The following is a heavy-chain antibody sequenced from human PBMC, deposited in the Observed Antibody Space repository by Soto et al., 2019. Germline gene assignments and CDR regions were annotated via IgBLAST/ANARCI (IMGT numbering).Heavy chain of an antibody. V-gene: IGHV1-8*01. CDR3: ASGMTTRGMDV. J-gene: IGHJ6*02. Sequence: QVQLVQSGAEVKKPGASVKVSCKASGYTFTSYDINWVRQDTGQGLEWMGWMNHNSGNTGYAQKFQGRVTMNRNTSVATAYMELSSLRSEDTAVYYCASGMTTRGMDVWGQWTTVTVSS. CDR1: GYTFTSYD. D-gene: IGHD1-1*01. CDR2: MNHNSGNT.